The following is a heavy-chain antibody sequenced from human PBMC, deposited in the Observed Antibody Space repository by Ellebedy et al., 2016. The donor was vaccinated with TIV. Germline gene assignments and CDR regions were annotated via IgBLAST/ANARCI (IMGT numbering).Heavy chain of an antibody. Sequence: LSLTXXASGFTFSSYAMSWLRQAPGKGLEWVSVFGGRSTTTYYADSVKGRFTISRDNSKNTLFLQMNSLRGDDTARYYCAKISPTHRGAFDIWGQGTMVTVSS. V-gene: IGHV3-23*01. CDR1: GFTFSSYA. D-gene: IGHD3-3*02. CDR3: AKISPTHRGAFDI. CDR2: FGGRSTTT. J-gene: IGHJ3*02.